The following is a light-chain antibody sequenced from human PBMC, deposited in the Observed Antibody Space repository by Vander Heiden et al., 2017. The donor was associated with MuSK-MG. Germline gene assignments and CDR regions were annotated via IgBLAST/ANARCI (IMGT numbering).Light chain of an antibody. Sequence: DIQMTQSPSSLSASVGDRVTITCRASQDIGPYLAWYRQKPGKIPRLLIYGASTLQSGVPSRFSGSGSGTHFTLTISILQAEDFATYYCQKDDSDPRTFGQGTKVDIK. J-gene: IGKJ1*01. V-gene: IGKV1-27*01. CDR1: QDIGPY. CDR2: GAS. CDR3: QKDDSDPRT.